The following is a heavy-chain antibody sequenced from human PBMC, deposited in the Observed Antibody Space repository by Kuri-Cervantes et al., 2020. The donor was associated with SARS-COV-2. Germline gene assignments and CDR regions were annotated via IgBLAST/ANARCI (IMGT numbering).Heavy chain of an antibody. D-gene: IGHD3-9*01. CDR3: ARRSYYDFFTGYYIPFYMDV. CDR2: IYYSGST. Sequence: ESLKISCTFSCGSISSSSYYWGWIRQPPGKGLEWIGSIYYSGSTYYNPSLKSRVTISVDTSKNQFSLKLSSVTAADTAVYYCARRSYYDFFTGYYIPFYMDVWGKGTTVTVSS. CDR1: CGSISSSSYY. V-gene: IGHV4-39*01. J-gene: IGHJ6*03.